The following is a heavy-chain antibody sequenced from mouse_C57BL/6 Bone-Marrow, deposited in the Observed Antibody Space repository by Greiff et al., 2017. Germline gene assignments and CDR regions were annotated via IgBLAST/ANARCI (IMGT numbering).Heavy chain of an antibody. CDR3: ARGQWSNYVPFFAD. J-gene: IGHJ3*01. Sequence: VQLQQSGAELAKPGASVKLSCKASGYTFTSYWMHWVKQRPGQGLEWIGYINPSSGYTKYNQKFKDKAILTADKSSSTAYMQLSSLTYEDSAVYYCARGQWSNYVPFFADWGQGTLVTVSA. D-gene: IGHD2-5*01. CDR2: INPSSGYT. CDR1: GYTFTSYW. V-gene: IGHV1-7*01.